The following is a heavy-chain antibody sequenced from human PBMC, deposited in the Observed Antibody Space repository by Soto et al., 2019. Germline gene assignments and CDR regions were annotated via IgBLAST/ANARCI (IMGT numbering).Heavy chain of an antibody. CDR3: VTGDHLVR. V-gene: IGHV1-2*07. J-gene: IGHJ4*02. Sequence: QMQLVQSGAEARKPGASVKVSCKTSGYTFTGYYLNWVRQAPGRGLEWVGWSNPKTGDTNNAHKFQGRVTMTTDTSISTGYMELSGLKSDDTAVYYCVTGDHLVRWGQGTRVTVSS. D-gene: IGHD6-6*01. CDR2: SNPKTGDT. CDR1: GYTFTGYY.